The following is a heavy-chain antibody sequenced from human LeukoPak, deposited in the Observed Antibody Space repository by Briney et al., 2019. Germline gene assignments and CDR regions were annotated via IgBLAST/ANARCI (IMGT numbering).Heavy chain of an antibody. D-gene: IGHD4-17*01. Sequence: SETLSLTCTVSGGSISSSSYYWGWIRQPPGKGLEWIGSIYYSGSTYYNPSLKSRVTISVDTSKNQFSLKLSSVTAADTAVYYCARGRYSSTVTKYFQHWGQGTLVTVSS. CDR3: ARGRYSSTVTKYFQH. CDR1: GGSISSSSYY. V-gene: IGHV4-39*01. J-gene: IGHJ1*01. CDR2: IYYSGST.